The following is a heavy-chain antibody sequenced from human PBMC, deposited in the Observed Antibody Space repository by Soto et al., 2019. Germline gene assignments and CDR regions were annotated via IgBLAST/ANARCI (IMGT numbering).Heavy chain of an antibody. Sequence: GGSLRLSCAASGFSLSTYSIHWVRQAPGKGLEYVSAIDSIGRTYYSNSVRGRFTISRDTSKNMVYLQMGGLTTEDMGVYYCVRENYYYGMDVWGQGTTVTVSS. V-gene: IGHV3-64*01. J-gene: IGHJ6*02. CDR2: IDSIGRT. CDR3: VRENYYYGMDV. CDR1: GFSLSTYS.